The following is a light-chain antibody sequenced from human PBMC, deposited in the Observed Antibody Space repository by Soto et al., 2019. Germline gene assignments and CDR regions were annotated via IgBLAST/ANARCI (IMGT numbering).Light chain of an antibody. CDR2: DVT. V-gene: IGLV2-14*01. J-gene: IGLJ2*01. CDR1: SSDIGGYNF. Sequence: QYVLTQPASVSGSPGQSITISCTGTSSDIGGYNFVSWYQQYPGKAPKLMIYDVTNRPSGVSNRFSGSKSGNTASLTISGLQAEDEADYYCCSYTSSSTLVFGGGTKLTVL. CDR3: CSYTSSSTLV.